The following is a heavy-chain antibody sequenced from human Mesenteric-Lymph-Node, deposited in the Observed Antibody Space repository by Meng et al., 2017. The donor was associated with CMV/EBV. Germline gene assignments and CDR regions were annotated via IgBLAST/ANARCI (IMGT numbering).Heavy chain of an antibody. J-gene: IGHJ4*02. CDR3: ARDRAVTDY. D-gene: IGHD4-23*01. CDR2: IKQDGSEK. CDR1: GFTFNTYS. Sequence: GESLKISCAASGFTFNTYSMDWVRQAPGKGLEWVANIKQDGSEKYYVDSVKGRFTISRDNAKNSLYLQMNSLRAEDTAVYYCARDRAVTDYWGQGTLVTVSS. V-gene: IGHV3-7*01.